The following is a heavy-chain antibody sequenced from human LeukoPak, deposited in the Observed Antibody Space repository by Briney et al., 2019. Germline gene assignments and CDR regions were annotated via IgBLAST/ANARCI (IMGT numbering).Heavy chain of an antibody. J-gene: IGHJ4*02. D-gene: IGHD3-3*01. CDR2: ISGSGGST. Sequence: PGGSLRLSCAASGFTFSSYAMSWVRQAPGKGLEWVSAISGSGGSTYYADSVKGRFTISRDNSKNTLYLQMNSLGAEDTAVYYCARAAVLRFLEWLFQSPFDYWGQGTLVTVSS. V-gene: IGHV3-23*01. CDR1: GFTFSSYA. CDR3: ARAAVLRFLEWLFQSPFDY.